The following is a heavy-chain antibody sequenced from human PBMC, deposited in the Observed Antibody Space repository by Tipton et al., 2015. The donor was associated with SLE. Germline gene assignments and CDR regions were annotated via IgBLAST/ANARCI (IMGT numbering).Heavy chain of an antibody. CDR2: IYYSGGT. CDR3: TRSMRGFSSGWYLDY. V-gene: IGHV4-39*07. J-gene: IGHJ4*02. CDR1: GGSISSSSYY. Sequence: GLVKPSETLSLTCTVSGGSISSSSYYWGWIRQPPGKGLEWIGTIYYSGGTFYNPSLKSRVTISVDTSKSQFSLKLTSVTAADTAMYYCTRSMRGFSSGWYLDYWGQGTLVTVSS. D-gene: IGHD6-19*01.